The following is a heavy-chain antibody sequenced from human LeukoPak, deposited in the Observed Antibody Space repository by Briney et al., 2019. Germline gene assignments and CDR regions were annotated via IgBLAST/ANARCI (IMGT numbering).Heavy chain of an antibody. CDR3: ARGGYSSSWYDLDY. J-gene: IGHJ4*02. V-gene: IGHV1-18*01. D-gene: IGHD6-13*01. CDR1: GYTFTNYG. Sequence: ASVKVSCKASGYTFTNYGISWVRQAPGQGLEWMGWISTYNGNTNYAQKLQGRVTMTTNTSTSTAYIELSRLRSDDTAVYYCARGGYSSSWYDLDYWGQGTLVTVSS. CDR2: ISTYNGNT.